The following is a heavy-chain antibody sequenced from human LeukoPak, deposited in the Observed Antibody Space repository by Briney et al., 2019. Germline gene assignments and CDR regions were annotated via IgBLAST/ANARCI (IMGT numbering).Heavy chain of an antibody. CDR1: GFTFSSYA. CDR2: ISYDGSNK. Sequence: PGGSLRLSCAASGFTFSSYAMHWVRQAPGKGLEWVAVISYDGSNKYYADSVKGRFTISRDNSKNTLYLQMNSLRAEDTAVYYCARVRSSWYWVDYWVQGTLVTVSS. CDR3: ARVRSSWYWVDY. D-gene: IGHD6-13*01. V-gene: IGHV3-30-3*01. J-gene: IGHJ4*02.